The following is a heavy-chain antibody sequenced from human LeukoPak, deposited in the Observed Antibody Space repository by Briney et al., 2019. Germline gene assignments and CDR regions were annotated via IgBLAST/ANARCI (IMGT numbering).Heavy chain of an antibody. CDR1: GFTFSNYA. D-gene: IGHD5-24*01. Sequence: GGSLRLSCAASGFTFSNYAMHWVRQPAGEGLEWVSALGTAGDTFYPGSVKGRFTISRDNAKKSLFLQMSSLRAEDTAIYYCARQSTPHGNFDYWGQGTLVTVSS. J-gene: IGHJ4*02. CDR3: ARQSTPHGNFDY. CDR2: LGTAGDT. V-gene: IGHV3-13*01.